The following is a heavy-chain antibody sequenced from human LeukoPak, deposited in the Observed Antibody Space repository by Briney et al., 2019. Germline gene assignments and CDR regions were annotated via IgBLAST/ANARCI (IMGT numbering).Heavy chain of an antibody. V-gene: IGHV3-49*04. J-gene: IGHJ6*02. CDR2: IRSKAYGGTT. CDR3: TRDLGFQLGVYYYYGMGV. CDR1: GFTFGDYA. D-gene: IGHD3-3*01. Sequence: GGSLRLSCTASGFTFGDYAMSWVRQAPGKGLEWVGFIRSKAYGGTTEYAASVKGRFTISRDDSKSIAYLQMNSLKTEDTAVYYCTRDLGFQLGVYYYYGMGVWGQGTTVTVSS.